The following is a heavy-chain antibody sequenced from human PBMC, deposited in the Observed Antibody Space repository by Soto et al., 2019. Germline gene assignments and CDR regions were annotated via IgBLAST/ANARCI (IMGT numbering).Heavy chain of an antibody. V-gene: IGHV3-64D*06. CDR2: ISPQGGST. D-gene: IGHD2-21*01. CDR1: GFAFSSYA. CDR3: VNMMIARGAFDF. Sequence: LRLSCSASGFAFSSYAMHWVRQTPGKGLEYVSAISPQGGSTYYADSVKGRFTISRDDSKNTVYLQMSSLRPDDTAVYYCVNMMIARGAFDFWGQGTQVTVSS. J-gene: IGHJ4*02.